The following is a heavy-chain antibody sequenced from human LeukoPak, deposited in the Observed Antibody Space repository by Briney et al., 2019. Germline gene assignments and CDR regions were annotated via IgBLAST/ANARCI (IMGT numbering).Heavy chain of an antibody. CDR2: IGGSGKNI. CDR3: AKDRGYFEVFDY. V-gene: IGHV3-23*01. J-gene: IGHJ4*02. CDR1: GFTFSSYV. D-gene: IGHD3-9*01. Sequence: GGSLRLSCAASGFTFSSYVMGWVRQAPGKGLEWVSGIGGSGKNIYYADSVKGRFTISRDNSMNTLYLQMNSLRAEDSAVYYCAKDRGYFEVFDYWGQGTLVTVSS.